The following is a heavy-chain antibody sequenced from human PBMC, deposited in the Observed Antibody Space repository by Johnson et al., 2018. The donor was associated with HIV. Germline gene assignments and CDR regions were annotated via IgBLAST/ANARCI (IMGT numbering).Heavy chain of an antibody. V-gene: IGHV3-13*01. Sequence: MQLVESGGGLVQPGGSLRLSCAASGFTFSSYDMHWVRQATGKGLEWVSAIGTAGDTYYPGSVKGRFTISRENAKNSLYLQMNSLRAGDTAVYYWARAKRKEIRGGAFEIWGQGTTVTVSS. CDR1: GFTFSSYD. D-gene: IGHD3-10*01. CDR3: ARAKRKEIRGGAFEI. CDR2: IGTAGDT. J-gene: IGHJ3*02.